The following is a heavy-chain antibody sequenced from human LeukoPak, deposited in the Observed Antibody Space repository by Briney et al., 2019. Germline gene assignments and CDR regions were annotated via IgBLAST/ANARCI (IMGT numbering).Heavy chain of an antibody. Sequence: PGGSLRLSCAASGFTFSSYSMSWVRQAPGKGLECVSAIDRGVGSTYYADSVKGRFTISRDNSKNTLYLQMNSLRVDDTAVYYCAKKGQADDGGKPDWGQETLVTVSS. CDR1: GFTFSSYS. CDR2: IDRGVGST. V-gene: IGHV3-23*01. J-gene: IGHJ4*02. CDR3: AKKGQADDGGKPD.